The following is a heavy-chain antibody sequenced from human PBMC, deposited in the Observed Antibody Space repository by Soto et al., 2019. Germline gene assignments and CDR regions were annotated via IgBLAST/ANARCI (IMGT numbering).Heavy chain of an antibody. CDR3: ARGKTPGGTTGWFDP. D-gene: IGHD1-1*01. CDR1: GGTFSRHA. V-gene: IGHV1-69*01. Sequence: QVQLVQSGAEVRKPGSSVKVSCKASGGTFSRHAISWVRQAPGQGLEWMGGIIPIFGTANHAQKFQGRVTIIADESTSTVYMELSSLRSEDTAVYYCARGKTPGGTTGWFDPWGQGTLVTVSS. J-gene: IGHJ5*02. CDR2: IIPIFGTA.